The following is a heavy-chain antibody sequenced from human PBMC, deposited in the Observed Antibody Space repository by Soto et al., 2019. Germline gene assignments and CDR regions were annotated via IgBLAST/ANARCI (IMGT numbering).Heavy chain of an antibody. J-gene: IGHJ4*02. D-gene: IGHD6-19*01. CDR2: ENAGNGNT. V-gene: IGHV1-3*01. CDR3: ARVGGSGWYSYYFDY. Sequence: ASVKVSCKASGYTLTSYAIHWVRQAPGERLEWMGWENAGNGNTKYSQKFQGRVTIISDTSASTAYMELSSLRSEDTAVYYCARVGGSGWYSYYFDYWGQGTQVTVSS. CDR1: GYTLTSYA.